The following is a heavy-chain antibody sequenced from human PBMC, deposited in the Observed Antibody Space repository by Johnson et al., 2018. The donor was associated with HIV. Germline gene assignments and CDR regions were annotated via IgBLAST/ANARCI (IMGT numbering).Heavy chain of an antibody. CDR3: AIDQGGGDAFDI. V-gene: IGHV3-66*01. Sequence: VQLVESGGGLVQPGGSLRLSCEASGFSISSNYLSWVRQAPGKSLEWVSFIYSGGNTYYADSVKGRFTISRDYAKNSLYLQMNSMRAEDTAVYYCAIDQGGGDAFDIWGQGTMVIVSS. CDR2: IYSGGNT. D-gene: IGHD3-16*01. J-gene: IGHJ3*02. CDR1: GFSISSNY.